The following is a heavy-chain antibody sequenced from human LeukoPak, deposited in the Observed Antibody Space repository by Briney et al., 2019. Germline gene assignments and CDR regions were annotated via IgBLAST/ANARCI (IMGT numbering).Heavy chain of an antibody. CDR1: GFTFSNSD. CDR2: ITPSSTYI. Sequence: GGSLRLSCAAPGFTFSNSDMEWVRQAPGKGLEWVSSITPSSTYIYYAESMRGRFTVSRDNAKNSLYLQMNSLTAEDTAVYYCARNLNSPIAVAGSDYWGQGTLVTVSS. V-gene: IGHV3-21*01. CDR3: ARNLNSPIAVAGSDY. D-gene: IGHD6-19*01. J-gene: IGHJ4*02.